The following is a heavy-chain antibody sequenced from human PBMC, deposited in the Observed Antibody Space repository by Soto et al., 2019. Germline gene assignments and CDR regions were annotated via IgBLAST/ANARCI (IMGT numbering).Heavy chain of an antibody. CDR2: ISGSGGST. D-gene: IGHD3-3*01. CDR1: GFTFSSYA. Sequence: GGSLRLSCAASGFTFSSYAMSWVRQAPGKGLEWVSAISGSGGSTYYADSVKGRFTISRDNSKNTLYLQMNSLRAEDTAVYYCATNTIFGVVIYYFDYWGQGTLVTVSS. V-gene: IGHV3-23*01. J-gene: IGHJ4*02. CDR3: ATNTIFGVVIYYFDY.